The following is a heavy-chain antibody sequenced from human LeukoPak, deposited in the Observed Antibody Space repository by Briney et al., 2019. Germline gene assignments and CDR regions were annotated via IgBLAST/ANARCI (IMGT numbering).Heavy chain of an antibody. CDR3: ARHKRNTVTALDTHH. CDR2: IYPGDSDT. CDR1: GYKFTSYW. D-gene: IGHD4-17*01. Sequence: GESLKISCQGSGYKFTSYWIGWVRQMPGKGLEWMGIIYPGDSDTRYSPSFQGQVTISADKAINSAYLQWSSLKASDTAMYYCARHKRNTVTALDTHHWGQGTQVIVSS. V-gene: IGHV5-51*01. J-gene: IGHJ1*01.